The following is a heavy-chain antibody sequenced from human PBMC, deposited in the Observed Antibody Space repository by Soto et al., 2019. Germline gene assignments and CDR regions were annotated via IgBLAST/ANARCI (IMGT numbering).Heavy chain of an antibody. V-gene: IGHV1-3*01. CDR3: AREGLWFGELSLPPNPAFDI. Sequence: QVPLVQSGAEVKKPGASVKVSCKASGYTFTSYAMHWVRQAPGQRLEWMGWINAGNGNTKYSQKFQGRVTITRDTTASTAYMELSRLRSEDTAVYYCAREGLWFGELSLPPNPAFDIWGQGTMVTVSS. D-gene: IGHD3-10*01. J-gene: IGHJ3*02. CDR1: GYTFTSYA. CDR2: INAGNGNT.